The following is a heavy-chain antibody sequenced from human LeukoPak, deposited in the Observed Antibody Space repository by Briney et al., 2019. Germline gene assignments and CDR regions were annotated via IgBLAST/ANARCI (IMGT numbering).Heavy chain of an antibody. CDR2: ISGSGGST. CDR1: GFTFSTYA. V-gene: IGHV3-23*01. Sequence: GSLRLSCAASGFTFSTYAVSWVRHAPGKGLEWVSAISGSGGSTYYADSVKGRFTVSRDNSKNTLYLQMNSLRAEDTAVYYCAKDLTVMVRGVIPSFDYWGQGTLVTVSS. J-gene: IGHJ4*02. CDR3: AKDLTVMVRGVIPSFDY. D-gene: IGHD3-10*01.